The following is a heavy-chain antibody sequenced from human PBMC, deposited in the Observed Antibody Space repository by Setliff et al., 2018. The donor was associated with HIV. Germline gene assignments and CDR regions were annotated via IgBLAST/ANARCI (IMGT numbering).Heavy chain of an antibody. CDR3: ATFYDSGTLTSFDY. D-gene: IGHD3-10*01. CDR2: FDPQHGET. Sequence: ASVKVSCKVSGYTLSELSIHWVRQAPGKGLEWMGGFDPQHGETIYAQKFQDRVTMTEKTSTDTAYMELSSRRSDDTAVYYCATFYDSGTLTSFDYWGQGTLVTVSS. CDR1: GYTLSELS. V-gene: IGHV1-24*01. J-gene: IGHJ4*02.